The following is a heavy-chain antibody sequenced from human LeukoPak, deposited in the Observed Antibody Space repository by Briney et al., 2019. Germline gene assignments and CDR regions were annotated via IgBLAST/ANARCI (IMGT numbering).Heavy chain of an antibody. V-gene: IGHV3-11*01. CDR3: AREGHTYGSDY. Sequence: GGSLRLSCAASGFTFSDYYMSWVRQAPGKGLEWVSYVSQSGTTIYFADSVKGRFTISRDNGKNSLYLQMNSLGAEDTAVYYCAREGHTYGSDYWGQGTLVTVSS. J-gene: IGHJ4*02. CDR2: VSQSGTTI. D-gene: IGHD3-10*01. CDR1: GFTFSDYY.